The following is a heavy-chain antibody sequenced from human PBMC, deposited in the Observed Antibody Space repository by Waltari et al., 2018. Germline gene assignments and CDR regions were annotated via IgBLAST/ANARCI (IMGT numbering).Heavy chain of an antibody. Sequence: QVQLQESGPGLVKPSQTLSLTCTVSGCSISSGSYYWRWIRQPAGKGLEWIGRIYTSGSTNYNPSLKSRVTISVDTSKNQFSLKLSSVTAADTTVYYCARANVGGELGYWGQGTLVTVSS. CDR2: IYTSGST. J-gene: IGHJ4*02. V-gene: IGHV4-61*02. CDR3: ARANVGGELGY. CDR1: GCSISSGSYY. D-gene: IGHD1-7*01.